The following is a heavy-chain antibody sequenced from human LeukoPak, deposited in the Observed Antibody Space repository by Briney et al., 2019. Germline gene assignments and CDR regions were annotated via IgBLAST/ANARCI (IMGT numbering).Heavy chain of an antibody. V-gene: IGHV1-18*01. D-gene: IGHD6-13*01. CDR1: GYTFTSYG. CDR2: ISAYNGNT. Sequence: GASVKVSCKASGYTFTSYGISWVRQAPGQGLEWMGWISAYNGNTNYAQKLQGRVTMTTDTSTSTAYMELSSLRSEDTAVYYCAASSSWPLLSFDPWGQGTLVTVSS. J-gene: IGHJ5*02. CDR3: AASSSWPLLSFDP.